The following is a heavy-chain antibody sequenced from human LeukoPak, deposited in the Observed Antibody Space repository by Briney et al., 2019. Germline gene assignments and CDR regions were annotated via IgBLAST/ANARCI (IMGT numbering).Heavy chain of an antibody. Sequence: GGSLRLSCAASGFTFSSYSMNWVRQAPGKGLEWVSYISSSSTIYYADSVKGRFTISRDNAKNSLYLQMNSLRAEDTAVYYCAKDRDYGDYPDAFDIWGQGTMVTVSS. V-gene: IGHV3-48*04. CDR1: GFTFSSYS. CDR2: ISSSSTI. D-gene: IGHD4-17*01. CDR3: AKDRDYGDYPDAFDI. J-gene: IGHJ3*02.